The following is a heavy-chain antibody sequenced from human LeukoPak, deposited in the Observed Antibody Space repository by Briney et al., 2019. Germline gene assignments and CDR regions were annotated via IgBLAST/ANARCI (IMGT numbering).Heavy chain of an antibody. J-gene: IGHJ4*02. D-gene: IGHD3-10*01. CDR1: GYTFTIYA. CDR3: ARYNYGSGSYAY. CDR2: INAGNGNT. V-gene: IGHV1-3*01. Sequence: ASVKVSCTASGYTFTIYAMHWVRQAPGQRLEWMGWINAGNGNTKYSQKFQGRVTITRDTSASTAYMELSSLRSEDTAVYYCARYNYGSGSYAYWGQGTLVTVSS.